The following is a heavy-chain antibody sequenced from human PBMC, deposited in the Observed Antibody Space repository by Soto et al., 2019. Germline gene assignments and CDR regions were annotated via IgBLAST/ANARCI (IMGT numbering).Heavy chain of an antibody. CDR2: ISGSGDST. CDR3: AQRAWGTYYFDY. CDR1: GFTFSSYA. Sequence: EVPLLESGGGLVQPGGSLRLSCAASGFTFSSYAMSWVRQAPGKGLEWVSAISGSGDSTYYADSVKGRFTISRDNSKNTLYLQMNSLRAEATAVYYCAQRAWGTYYFDYWGQGTLVTVSS. D-gene: IGHD3-16*01. J-gene: IGHJ4*02. V-gene: IGHV3-23*01.